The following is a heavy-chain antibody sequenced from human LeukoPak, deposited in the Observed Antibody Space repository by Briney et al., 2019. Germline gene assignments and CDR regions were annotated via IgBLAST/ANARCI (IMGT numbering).Heavy chain of an antibody. Sequence: PGESLKISCQGSGYTFNNYWIGWVRQMPGQGLEWMGIIYPSDSDTRYSPSFQGQVTISADKSITTAYLQWSSLKASDTAMYYCARRAADAFDIWGQGTMVTVSS. CDR1: GYTFNNYW. V-gene: IGHV5-51*01. CDR3: ARRAADAFDI. CDR2: IYPSDSDT. J-gene: IGHJ3*02.